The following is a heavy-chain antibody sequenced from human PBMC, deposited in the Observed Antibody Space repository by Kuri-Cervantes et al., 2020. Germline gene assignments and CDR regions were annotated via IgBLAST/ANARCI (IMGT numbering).Heavy chain of an antibody. V-gene: IGHV1-2*02. Sequence: ASVKVSCKASGYTFTGYYMHWVRQAPGQGLEWMGWINPNSGGTNYAQKFQGRVTMTRDTSISTAYMELSRLRSDDTAVYYCAKDAVGATTWVDYWGQGTLVTVSS. J-gene: IGHJ4*02. CDR3: AKDAVGATTWVDY. CDR2: INPNSGGT. CDR1: GYTFTGYY. D-gene: IGHD1-26*01.